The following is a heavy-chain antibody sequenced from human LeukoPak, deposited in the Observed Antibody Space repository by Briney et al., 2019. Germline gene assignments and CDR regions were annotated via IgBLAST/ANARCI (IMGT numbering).Heavy chain of an antibody. CDR2: ISTYNGNT. CDR1: GYTFTTYG. V-gene: IGHV1-18*01. J-gene: IGHJ3*02. Sequence: ASVKVSCKASGYTFTTYGISWVRQAPGQGLEWMGWISTYNGNTNYAQKLQGRVTVTTDTSTSTAYMELRSLRSGDTAVYYCARGVPTTSGWSHDGFDIWGQGTMVTVSS. CDR3: ARGVPTTSGWSHDGFDI. D-gene: IGHD6-19*01.